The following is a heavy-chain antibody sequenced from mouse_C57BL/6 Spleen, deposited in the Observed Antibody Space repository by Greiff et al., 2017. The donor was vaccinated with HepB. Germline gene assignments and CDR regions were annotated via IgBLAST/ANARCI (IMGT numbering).Heavy chain of an antibody. Sequence: EVQLVESGGGLVKPGGSLKLSCAASGFTFSSYAMSWVRQTPEKRLEWVATISDGGSYTYYPDNVKGRFTISRDNAKNNLYLQMSHLKSEDTAMYYCARDDYYGSNWYFDVWGTGTTVTVSS. CDR2: ISDGGSYT. J-gene: IGHJ1*03. D-gene: IGHD1-1*01. CDR3: ARDDYYGSNWYFDV. V-gene: IGHV5-4*01. CDR1: GFTFSSYA.